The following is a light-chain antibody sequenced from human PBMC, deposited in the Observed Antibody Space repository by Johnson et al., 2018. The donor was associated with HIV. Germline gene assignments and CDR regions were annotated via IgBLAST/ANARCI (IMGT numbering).Light chain of an antibody. CDR3: GTWDSSLSAAFYV. V-gene: IGLV1-51*02. CDR2: ENN. CDR1: SSNIGNNY. Sequence: QSVLTQPPSVSAAPGQKVTISCSGSSSNIGNNYVSWYQQLPGTAPKLLIYENNKRPSGIPDRLSGSKSGTSATLGITGLQTGAEADYYCGTWDSSLSAAFYVLGTGTKVTVL. J-gene: IGLJ1*01.